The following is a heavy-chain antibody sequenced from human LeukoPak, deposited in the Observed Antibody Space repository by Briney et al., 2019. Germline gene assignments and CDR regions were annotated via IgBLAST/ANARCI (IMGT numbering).Heavy chain of an antibody. V-gene: IGHV4-59*01. CDR3: AKEREYCSSGSCHYDLDV. Sequence: SETLSLTCTVSGGSMSNYYWNWIRQPPGKGLEWIGYMFYTGSGKYNPSLKSRVTISVDTSKNQFSLKLSSVTAADTAVYYCAKEREYCSSGSCHYDLDVWGQGTTVTVSS. CDR1: GGSMSNYY. CDR2: MFYTGSG. J-gene: IGHJ6*02. D-gene: IGHD2-15*01.